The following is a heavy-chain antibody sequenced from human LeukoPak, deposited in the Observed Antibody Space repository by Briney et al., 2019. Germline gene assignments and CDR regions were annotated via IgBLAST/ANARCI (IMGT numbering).Heavy chain of an antibody. Sequence: PSETLSLTCTVSGGSISSYYWSWIRQPAGKGLEWIGYIYYSGSTNYNPSLKSRVTISVDTSKNQFSLKLSSVTAADTAVYYCARELSVGAFAFGYWGQGTLVTVSS. CDR3: ARELSVGAFAFGY. J-gene: IGHJ4*02. V-gene: IGHV4-59*01. CDR2: IYYSGST. D-gene: IGHD3-16*01. CDR1: GGSISSYY.